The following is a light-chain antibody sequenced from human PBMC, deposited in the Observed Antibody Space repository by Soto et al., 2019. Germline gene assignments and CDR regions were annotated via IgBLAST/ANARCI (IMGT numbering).Light chain of an antibody. CDR1: QTISTL. Sequence: DIQMTQSPSPLSASVGDRVTITCQASQTISTLLAWYQHKPGKAPNLLIYDASSLESGVPSRLSGSGSGTEFTLTISSLQPDDFATYYGQQYNSYSRTFGQGTKVDIK. J-gene: IGKJ1*01. CDR3: QQYNSYSRT. CDR2: DAS. V-gene: IGKV1-5*01.